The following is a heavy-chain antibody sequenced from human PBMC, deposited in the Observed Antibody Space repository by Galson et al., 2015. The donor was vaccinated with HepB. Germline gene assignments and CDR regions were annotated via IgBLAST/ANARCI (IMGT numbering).Heavy chain of an antibody. CDR1: GGSVSSGDYF. Sequence: TLSITCFVSGGSVSSGDYFWSWIRQRPGKGLGWIGYIYYTGSTYYNPSLKSRVTISVDTSKNQFSLKLSSVTAADTAVYYCATITMNVVVINPWGHGTLVTVSS. D-gene: IGHD3-22*01. V-gene: IGHV4-31*03. J-gene: IGHJ5*02. CDR2: IYYTGST. CDR3: ATITMNVVVINP.